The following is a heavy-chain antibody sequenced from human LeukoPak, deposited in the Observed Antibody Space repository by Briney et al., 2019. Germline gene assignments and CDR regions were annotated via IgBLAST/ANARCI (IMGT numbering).Heavy chain of an antibody. V-gene: IGHV3-48*01. CDR1: GFTFSSYS. J-gene: IGHJ4*02. D-gene: IGHD3-22*01. CDR3: ARDRIVVVTTPTYFDY. CDR2: ISSSSSTI. Sequence: PGGSLRLSCAASGFTFSSYSMNWVRQAPGKGLEWVSYISSSSSTIYYADPVKGRFTISRDNAKNSLYLQMNSLRAEDTAVYYCARDRIVVVTTPTYFDYWGQGTLVTVSS.